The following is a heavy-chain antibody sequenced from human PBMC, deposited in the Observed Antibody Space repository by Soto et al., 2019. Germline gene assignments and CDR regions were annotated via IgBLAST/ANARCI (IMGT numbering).Heavy chain of an antibody. D-gene: IGHD4-17*01. J-gene: IGHJ1*01. CDR2: IYYSGST. CDR3: ASTTTVPRGATESSQH. Sequence: KGLEWIGYIYYSGSTNYNPSLKSRVTISVDTSKNQFSLKLSSVTAADTAVYYCASTTTVPRGATESSQHLGQGTLV. V-gene: IGHV4-59*01.